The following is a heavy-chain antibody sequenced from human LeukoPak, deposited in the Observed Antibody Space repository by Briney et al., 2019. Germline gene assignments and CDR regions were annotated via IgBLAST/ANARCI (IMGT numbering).Heavy chain of an antibody. CDR1: GFTFSSYA. Sequence: GGSLRLSCAASGFTFSSYAMSWVRQAPGKGLEWVSAVSGSGGSTYYADSVKGRFTISRDNSKNTLYLQMNSLRAEDTAVYYCAKGMWQQLVPYYFDYWGQGTLVTVSS. D-gene: IGHD6-13*01. CDR3: AKGMWQQLVPYYFDY. V-gene: IGHV3-23*01. J-gene: IGHJ4*02. CDR2: VSGSGGST.